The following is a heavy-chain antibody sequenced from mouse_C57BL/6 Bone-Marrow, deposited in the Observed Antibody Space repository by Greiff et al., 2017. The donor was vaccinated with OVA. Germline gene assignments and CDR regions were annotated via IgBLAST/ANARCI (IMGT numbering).Heavy chain of an antibody. CDR2: IYPGNSDP. Sequence: EVQLVESGTVLARPGASVKMSCKTSGYTFTSYWMHWVKQRPGQGLEWIGAIYPGNSDPSYNQKFKGKAKLTAVTSASTAYMELSSLTNEDSAVYYGAREGDPYYSNFYVWGTGTTVTVST. D-gene: IGHD2-5*01. CDR3: AREGDPYYSNFYV. CDR1: GYTFTSYW. V-gene: IGHV1-5*01. J-gene: IGHJ1*03.